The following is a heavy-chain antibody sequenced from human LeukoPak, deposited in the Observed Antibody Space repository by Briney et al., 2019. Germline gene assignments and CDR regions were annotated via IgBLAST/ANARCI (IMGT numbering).Heavy chain of an antibody. CDR1: GYSFTSYW. CDR3: ATTPEGPYDSSGYYYDDY. J-gene: IGHJ4*02. Sequence: GESLKISCKGSGYSFTSYWISWVRQMPGKGLEWMGRIDPGDSYTNYSPSFQGHVTISADRSISTAYLQWSSLKASDTAMYYCATTPEGPYDSSGYYYDDYWGQGTLVTVFS. D-gene: IGHD3-22*01. CDR2: IDPGDSYT. V-gene: IGHV5-10-1*01.